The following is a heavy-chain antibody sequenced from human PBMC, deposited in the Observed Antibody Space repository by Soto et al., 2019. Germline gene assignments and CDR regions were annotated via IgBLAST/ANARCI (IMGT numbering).Heavy chain of an antibody. J-gene: IGHJ6*02. CDR2: IYYSGST. CDR1: GGSIKNYY. Sequence: SETLSLTCTASGGSIKNYYWSWIRQSPGKGLEYIGYIYYSGSTNYNPSLKGRVTISVDTSKMQFSLRLSSVTAADTAVYYCARAPFVAAPVDVWGPGTTVTVSS. D-gene: IGHD6-13*01. CDR3: ARAPFVAAPVDV. V-gene: IGHV4-59*01.